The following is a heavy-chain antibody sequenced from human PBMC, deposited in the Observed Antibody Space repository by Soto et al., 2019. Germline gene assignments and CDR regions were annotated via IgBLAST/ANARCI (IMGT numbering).Heavy chain of an antibody. V-gene: IGHV3-74*01. CDR1: GFTFSSYW. CDR3: ARGRQYGYYVDY. J-gene: IGHJ4*02. Sequence: EVQLVESGGGLVQPGGSLRLSCAASGFTFSSYWMHWVRQAPGKGLVWVSRINGDGSSTNYADSVKGRFTISRDNAKNTVYLQMNSLSAEDTAVYYCARGRQYGYYVDYWGQGTVVTVSS. D-gene: IGHD3-10*01. CDR2: INGDGSST.